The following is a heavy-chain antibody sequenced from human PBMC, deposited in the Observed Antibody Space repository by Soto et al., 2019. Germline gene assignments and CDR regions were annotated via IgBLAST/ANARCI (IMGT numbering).Heavy chain of an antibody. V-gene: IGHV1-8*01. Sequence: ASVKVSCKSSGDTFTTYDMNWGRQATGHGLEWMGGINPNSGNIGYAQRFQGRVTMTRDTAIRTAYMEVSSLRSDDTAVYYCARGRASGSYYLLDYWGQGTLVTVSS. CDR2: INPNSGNI. J-gene: IGHJ4*02. CDR3: ARGRASGSYYLLDY. D-gene: IGHD3-10*01. CDR1: GDTFTTYD.